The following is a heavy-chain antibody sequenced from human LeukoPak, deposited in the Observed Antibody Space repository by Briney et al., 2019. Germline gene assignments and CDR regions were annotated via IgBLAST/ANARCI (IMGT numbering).Heavy chain of an antibody. V-gene: IGHV3-43*02. J-gene: IGHJ4*02. CDR1: GFTFDDYA. D-gene: IGHD1-14*01. CDR2: ISGDGATT. CDR3: AKTPPSYGR. Sequence: GGPLRLSCAVSGFTFDDYAMHWVRQAPGKGLEWVSLISGDGATTYYADSVKGRFTISRDNSKNSLHLQMNSLRTEDTALYYCAKTPPSYGRWGQGTLVTVSS.